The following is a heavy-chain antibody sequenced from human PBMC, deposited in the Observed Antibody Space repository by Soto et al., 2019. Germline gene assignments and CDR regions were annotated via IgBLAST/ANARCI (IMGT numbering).Heavy chain of an antibody. Sequence: GGSLRLSCAASGFTFSSYAMHWVRQAPGKGLEYVSAISSNGGSTYYANSVKGRFTISRDNSKNILYVQMNSLRSEDTAVYYCAKDTGADYWGQGTVVTVSS. J-gene: IGHJ4*02. CDR1: GFTFSSYA. V-gene: IGHV3-64*01. CDR3: AKDTGADY. CDR2: ISSNGGST. D-gene: IGHD3-10*01.